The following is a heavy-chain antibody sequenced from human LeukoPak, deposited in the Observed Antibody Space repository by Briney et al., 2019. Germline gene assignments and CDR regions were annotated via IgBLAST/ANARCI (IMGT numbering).Heavy chain of an antibody. CDR3: ARGGSDILTQHDY. J-gene: IGHJ4*02. V-gene: IGHV3-33*01. D-gene: IGHD3-9*01. CDR2: IWYDGSNK. Sequence: PGGSLRLSCAASGFTFSSYGMHWVRQAPGKGLEWVAVIWYDGSNKYYADSVKGRFTISRDNAKNSLYLQMNSLRAEDTAVYYCARGGSDILTQHDYWGQGTLVTVSS. CDR1: GFTFSSYG.